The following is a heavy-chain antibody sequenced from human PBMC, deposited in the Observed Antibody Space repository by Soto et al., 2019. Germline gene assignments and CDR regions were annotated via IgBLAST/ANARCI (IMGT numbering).Heavy chain of an antibody. J-gene: IGHJ6*02. CDR2: ISYSGST. Sequence: PSETLSLTCTVSGGSISSGDYYWSWIRQHPGKGLEWIGYISYSGSTYYNPSLKSRVTISVDTSKNQFSLKLSSVTAADTAVYYCARDGAFNYYSDSSGYPEKEYYRMDVWGQGTTVTVSS. CDR1: GGSISSGDYY. V-gene: IGHV4-31*03. CDR3: ARDGAFNYYSDSSGYPEKEYYRMDV. D-gene: IGHD3-22*01.